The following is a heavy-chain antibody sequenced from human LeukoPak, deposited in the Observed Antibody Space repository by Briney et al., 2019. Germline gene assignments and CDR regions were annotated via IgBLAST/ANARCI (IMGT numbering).Heavy chain of an antibody. J-gene: IGHJ4*02. CDR3: ARASDFWSGYFFDY. V-gene: IGHV3-64*01. CDR1: GFTFSSYA. Sequence: GGSLRLSCAASGFTFSSYAMHWVRQAPGKGLEYVSAISSNGGSTYYANSVKGRFNISRDNSKNTLYLQMGSLRAEDMAVYYCARASDFWSGYFFDYWGQGTLVTVSS. CDR2: ISSNGGST. D-gene: IGHD3-3*01.